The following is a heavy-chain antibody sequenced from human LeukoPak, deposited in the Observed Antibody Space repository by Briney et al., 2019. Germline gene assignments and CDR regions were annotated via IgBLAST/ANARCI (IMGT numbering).Heavy chain of an antibody. Sequence: ASVKVSCKASGYTFTSYGISWVRQAPGQGLEWMGWISAYNGNTNYAQKLQGRVTMTTDTSTSTAYMELRSLRSDDTAVYYCARDSLNIVVVPAAKFDYWGQETLVTVSS. D-gene: IGHD2-2*01. CDR1: GYTFTSYG. J-gene: IGHJ4*02. V-gene: IGHV1-18*01. CDR3: ARDSLNIVVVPAAKFDY. CDR2: ISAYNGNT.